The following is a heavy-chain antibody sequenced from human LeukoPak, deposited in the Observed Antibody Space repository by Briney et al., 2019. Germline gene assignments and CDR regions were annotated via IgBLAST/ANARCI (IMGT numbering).Heavy chain of an antibody. D-gene: IGHD3/OR15-3a*01. Sequence: GGSLRLSCAASGFIVSENYMSWVRQAPGRGLEWVSTVYSGGLTFYAGPVKGRFTISRDNSKNTLYLQMSILRAEDTAVYYCVRDRWPGLGDFWGQGTTVTVSS. V-gene: IGHV3-66*01. J-gene: IGHJ6*02. CDR2: VYSGGLT. CDR3: VRDRWPGLGDF. CDR1: GFIVSENY.